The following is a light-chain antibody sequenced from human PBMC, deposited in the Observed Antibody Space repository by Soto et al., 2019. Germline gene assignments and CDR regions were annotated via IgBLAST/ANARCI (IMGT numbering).Light chain of an antibody. CDR3: QHYSASSVT. CDR1: QSISSW. CDR2: KAS. V-gene: IGKV1-5*03. J-gene: IGKJ1*01. Sequence: DIQMTQSPSTLSASVGDIVTITCRASQSISSWLAWYQQKPGEAPKVLIYKASYLESGVPSRLRGSGSGTELSLTISSMKNGDLATYYCQHYSASSVTFGQGTKVDIK.